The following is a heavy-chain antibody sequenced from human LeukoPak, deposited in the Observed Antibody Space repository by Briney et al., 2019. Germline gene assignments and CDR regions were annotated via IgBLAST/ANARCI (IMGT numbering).Heavy chain of an antibody. D-gene: IGHD5-24*01. CDR2: IIPIFGTA. CDR1: GGTFSSYA. J-gene: IGHJ3*02. V-gene: IGHV1-69*05. Sequence: ASVKVSCKASGGTFSSYAISWVRQAPGQGLEWMGGIIPIFGTANYAQKFQGRVTITTDESTSTAYMELSSLRSEHTDVYYCARVRRDGYKPDAFDIWGQGTMVTVSS. CDR3: ARVRRDGYKPDAFDI.